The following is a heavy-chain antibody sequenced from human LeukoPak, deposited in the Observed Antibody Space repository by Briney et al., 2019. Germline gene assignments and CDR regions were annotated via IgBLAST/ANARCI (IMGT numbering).Heavy chain of an antibody. CDR3: AKDRGVIAAAGNWFDP. J-gene: IGHJ5*02. Sequence: PGGSLRLSCAASGFTFSSYAMSWVRQAPGKGLEWVSAISGSGGSTYYADSVKGRFTISRDSSKNTLYLQMNSLRAEDTAVYYCAKDRGVIAAAGNWFDPWGQGTLVTVSS. V-gene: IGHV3-23*01. CDR1: GFTFSSYA. CDR2: ISGSGGST. D-gene: IGHD6-13*01.